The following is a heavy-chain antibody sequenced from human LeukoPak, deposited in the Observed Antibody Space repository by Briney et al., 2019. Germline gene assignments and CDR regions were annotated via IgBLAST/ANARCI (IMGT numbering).Heavy chain of an antibody. CDR3: AREPGSVAWYY. J-gene: IGHJ4*02. CDR1: GGSISSYY. V-gene: IGHV4-39*07. CDR2: IYYSGST. D-gene: IGHD6-19*01. Sequence: SETLSLTCTVSGGSISSYYWGWIRQPPGKGLEWIGSIYYSGSTYYNPSLKSRVTISVDTSKNQFSLKLSSVTAADTAVYYCAREPGSVAWYYWGQGTLVTVSS.